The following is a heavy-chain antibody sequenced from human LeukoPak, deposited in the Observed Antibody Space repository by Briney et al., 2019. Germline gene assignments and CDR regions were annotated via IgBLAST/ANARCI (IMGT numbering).Heavy chain of an antibody. D-gene: IGHD3-10*01. J-gene: IGHJ4*02. Sequence: PGGSLRLSCAASGFRFSSYAMSWIRQAPGKGLEWVSYISSSSSTIYYADSVKGRFTISRDNAKNSLYLQMNSLRAEDTAVYYCARSTYGSGSYYAHWGQGTLVTVSS. CDR3: ARSTYGSGSYYAH. CDR1: GFRFSSYA. CDR2: ISSSSSTI. V-gene: IGHV3-48*04.